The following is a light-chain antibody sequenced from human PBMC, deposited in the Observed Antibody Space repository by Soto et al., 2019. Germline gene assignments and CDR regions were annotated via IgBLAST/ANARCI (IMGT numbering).Light chain of an antibody. CDR2: DVS. V-gene: IGLV2-11*01. Sequence: QSALTQPRSVSGSPGQSVTISCTGTSSDVGGYNYVSWYQQHPGKAPKLMIYDVSKRPSGVPDRFSGSKSGNTASLTISGHQAEDEADYYCCSYAGSYTEVFGGGTKLTVL. CDR1: SSDVGGYNY. CDR3: CSYAGSYTEV. J-gene: IGLJ2*01.